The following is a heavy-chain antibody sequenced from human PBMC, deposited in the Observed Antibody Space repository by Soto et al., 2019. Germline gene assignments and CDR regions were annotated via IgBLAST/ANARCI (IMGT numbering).Heavy chain of an antibody. Sequence: PGGSLRLSCAASGFTFSTYSVNWVRQAPGKGLEWVSSISCTSTYIYYADSMKGRFTISRDNAKNSLYLQMNSLRAEDTAVYYCARETRPVRKGVTYSSSYNWFDPWGQGTLVTVSS. V-gene: IGHV3-21*01. D-gene: IGHD6-13*01. CDR1: GFTFSTYS. CDR3: ARETRPVRKGVTYSSSYNWFDP. J-gene: IGHJ5*02. CDR2: ISCTSTYI.